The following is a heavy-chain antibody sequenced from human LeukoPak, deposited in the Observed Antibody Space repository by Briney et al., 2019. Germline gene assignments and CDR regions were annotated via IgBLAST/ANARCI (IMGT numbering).Heavy chain of an antibody. D-gene: IGHD5-18*01. CDR1: GFTFSSYG. CDR2: ISYDGSNK. CDR3: AKERTYSYGYRNDY. J-gene: IGHJ4*02. V-gene: IGHV3-30*18. Sequence: GGSLRLSCAASGFTFSSYGMHWVRQAPGKGLEWVAVISYDGSNKYYADSVKGRFTISRDNSKNTLYLQMNSLRAEDTAVHYCAKERTYSYGYRNDYWGQGTLVTVSS.